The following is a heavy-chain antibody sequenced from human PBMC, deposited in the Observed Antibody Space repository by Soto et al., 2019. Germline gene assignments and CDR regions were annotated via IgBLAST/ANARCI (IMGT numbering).Heavy chain of an antibody. CDR3: ARDPNWNLRNYYYYYGMDV. Sequence: ASVKVSCKASGYTFTSYGISWVRQAPGQGLEWMGWISAYNGNTNYAQKLQGRVTMTTDTSTSTAYMELRSLRSDDTAVYYCARDPNWNLRNYYYYYGMDVWGQGTTVTVSS. J-gene: IGHJ6*02. D-gene: IGHD1-7*01. CDR2: ISAYNGNT. CDR1: GYTFTSYG. V-gene: IGHV1-18*01.